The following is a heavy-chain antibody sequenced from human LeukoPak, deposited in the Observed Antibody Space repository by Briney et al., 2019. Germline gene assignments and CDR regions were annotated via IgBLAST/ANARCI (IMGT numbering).Heavy chain of an antibody. CDR1: GFTFSSNW. Sequence: GGSLRLSCAAPGFTFSSNWMSWVRQAPGKGLEWVANIRQDGSDKYYMDSVKGRFTISRDNAKNSLSLQMNSLRVEDTAVYYCARDRDCGDGGCYPHFDYWGQGVRVTVSS. CDR3: ARDRDCGDGGCYPHFDY. D-gene: IGHD2-15*01. J-gene: IGHJ4*02. CDR2: IRQDGSDK. V-gene: IGHV3-7*01.